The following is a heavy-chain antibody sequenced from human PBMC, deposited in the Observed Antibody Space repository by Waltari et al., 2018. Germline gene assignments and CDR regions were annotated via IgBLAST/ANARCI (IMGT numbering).Heavy chain of an antibody. J-gene: IGHJ6*02. V-gene: IGHV4-39*01. CDR3: ARRQLGTTYYYYGMDV. Sequence: QLQLQESGPGLVKPSETLSLTCTVSGAPITRRSYYWGWIRQPPGKGLEWIGGMYYSGRTDYNPSLKSRVTISVDTSRSQFSLKLTSVTAADTAVYYCARRQLGTTYYYYGMDVWGQGTTVTASS. CDR1: GAPITRRSYY. CDR2: MYYSGRT. D-gene: IGHD1-7*01.